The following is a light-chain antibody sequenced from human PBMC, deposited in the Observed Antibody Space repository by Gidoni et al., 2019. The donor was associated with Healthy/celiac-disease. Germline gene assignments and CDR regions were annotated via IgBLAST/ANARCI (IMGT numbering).Light chain of an antibody. J-gene: IGKJ5*01. Sequence: DIVMTHFPLSLPVTPGEPASISCRSSQSLLHSNGTHYLDWYLQKPGQSPQLLIYLGSNRAAGVPDRFSGSGSGTDFTLKISRVDAEYVGFYYCLHPLEIPITFGQGTRLEIK. CDR1: QSLLHSNGTHY. CDR3: LHPLEIPIT. V-gene: IGKV2-28*01. CDR2: LGS.